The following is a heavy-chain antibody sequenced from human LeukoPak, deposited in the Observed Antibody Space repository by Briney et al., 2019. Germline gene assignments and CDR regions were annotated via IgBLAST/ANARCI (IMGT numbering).Heavy chain of an antibody. CDR3: AKGLDGYSSSWVSLYFDY. CDR2: ISGSGGST. V-gene: IGHV3-23*01. J-gene: IGHJ4*02. D-gene: IGHD6-13*01. Sequence: PGGSLRLSCAASGFTFSSYAMGWVRQAPGKGLEWVSAISGSGGSTYYADSVKGRFTISRDNSKNTLYLQMNSPRAEDTAVYYCAKGLDGYSSSWVSLYFDYWGQGTLVTVSS. CDR1: GFTFSSYA.